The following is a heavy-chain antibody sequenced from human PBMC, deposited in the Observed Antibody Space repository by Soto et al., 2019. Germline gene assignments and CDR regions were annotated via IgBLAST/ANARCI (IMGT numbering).Heavy chain of an antibody. D-gene: IGHD5-12*01. CDR1: GYTFTSYG. J-gene: IGHJ3*02. CDR3: ARDREYRGYDPEAFDI. Sequence: QVQLVQSGAEVKKPGASVQVSCKASGYTFTSYGISWVRQAPGQGLEWMGWISAYNGNTNYAQKLQGRVTMTTDTSTSTAYMELRSLRSDGTAVYYCARDREYRGYDPEAFDIWGQGTMVTVS. V-gene: IGHV1-18*01. CDR2: ISAYNGNT.